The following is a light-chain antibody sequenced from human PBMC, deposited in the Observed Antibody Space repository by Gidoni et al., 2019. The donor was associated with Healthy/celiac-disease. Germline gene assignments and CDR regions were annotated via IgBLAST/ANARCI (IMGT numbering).Light chain of an antibody. Sequence: EIVLTQSPGTLSLSPGERATLSCRASQSVSSSYLAWYQQKPGQAPMLLIYGASSRATGIPDRFSGSGSGTDFTLTISRLEPEDFAVYYGQQYGSSYTFGQGTKLEIK. CDR1: QSVSSSY. CDR3: QQYGSSYT. J-gene: IGKJ2*01. V-gene: IGKV3-20*01. CDR2: GAS.